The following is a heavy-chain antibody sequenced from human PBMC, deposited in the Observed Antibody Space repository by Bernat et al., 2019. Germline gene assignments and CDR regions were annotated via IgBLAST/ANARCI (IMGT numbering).Heavy chain of an antibody. V-gene: IGHV3-23*04. D-gene: IGHD7-27*01. Sequence: EVQLVESGGGLVQPGGSLRLSCAASGFTFSTYAMSWVRQAPGKGLEWVSAISGSGGSTFYAGSGKGRFTISRDNPRNTLYLQMNSLRAEDTAVYYCATHVGNPSGAFDIWGQGTMVTVSS. CDR2: ISGSGGST. J-gene: IGHJ3*02. CDR1: GFTFSTYA. CDR3: ATHVGNPSGAFDI.